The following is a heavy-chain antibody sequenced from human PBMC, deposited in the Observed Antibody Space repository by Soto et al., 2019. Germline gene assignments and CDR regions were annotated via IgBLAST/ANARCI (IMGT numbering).Heavy chain of an antibody. Sequence: SETLSLTCAVSGGSISSGNWWSWVRQPPGKGLEWIGEIYHSGSTNYNPSLKSRVTISVDKSKNQFSLKLSSVTAADTAVYYCARVPYYYDSSGRYYYYGMDVWGQGTTVTVSS. D-gene: IGHD3-22*01. CDR2: IYHSGST. CDR1: GGSISSGNW. V-gene: IGHV4-4*02. CDR3: ARVPYYYDSSGRYYYYGMDV. J-gene: IGHJ6*02.